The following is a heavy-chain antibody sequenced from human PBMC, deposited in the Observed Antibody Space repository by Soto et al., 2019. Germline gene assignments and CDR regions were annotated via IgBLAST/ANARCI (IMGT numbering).Heavy chain of an antibody. CDR1: GFTSDDYA. CDR2: IYWNSNRI. J-gene: IGHJ4*02. Sequence: EVKLVESGGGLVQPGRSLRLSCVASGFTSDDYAMHWVRQAPGKGLEWVSGIYWNSNRIDYGDSVKGRFTVSRDNAKNSLYLQMNGLRPEDTAIYYCVKDVLPGGADYWGQGTLVTVSS. V-gene: IGHV3-9*02. D-gene: IGHD3-16*01. CDR3: VKDVLPGGADY.